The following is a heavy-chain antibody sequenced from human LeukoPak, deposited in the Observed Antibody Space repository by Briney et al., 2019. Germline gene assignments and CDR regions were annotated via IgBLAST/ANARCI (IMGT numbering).Heavy chain of an antibody. V-gene: IGHV1-69*04. CDR3: ARAEYYDILTGYYGTGKYGMDV. J-gene: IGHJ6*02. CDR1: GGTFSSYA. D-gene: IGHD3-9*01. CDR2: IIPILGIA. Sequence: SVKVSCKASGGTFSSYAISWVRQAPGQGLEWMGRIIPILGIANYAQKFQGRVTVTADKSTSTAYMELSSLRSEDTAVYYCARAEYYDILTGYYGTGKYGMDVWGQGTTVTVSS.